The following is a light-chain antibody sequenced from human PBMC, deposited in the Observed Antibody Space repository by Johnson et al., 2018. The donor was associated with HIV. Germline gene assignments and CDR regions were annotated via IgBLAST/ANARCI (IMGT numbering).Light chain of an antibody. V-gene: IGLV1-51*01. CDR2: DNN. CDR1: SSNIGNNY. Sequence: QSVLTQPPSVSAAPGQTVTISCSGSSSNIGNNYVSWYQQLPGTVPKLLIYDNNKRPSGIPDRFSGSKSGTSATLGITGLQTGDEADYYCGTWDSGLGAVYVFGLGTKVP. CDR3: GTWDSGLGAVYV. J-gene: IGLJ1*01.